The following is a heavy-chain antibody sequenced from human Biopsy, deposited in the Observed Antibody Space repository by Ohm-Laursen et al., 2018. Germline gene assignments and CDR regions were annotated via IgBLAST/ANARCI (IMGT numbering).Heavy chain of an antibody. D-gene: IGHD3-16*01. J-gene: IGHJ4*02. V-gene: IGHV4-59*01. Sequence: TLSLTCAVSRDSISNYYWTWIRQSPGKGLEWIGYIYYIGSTNYSPSVKSRVTISVDTSKNQFSLKLNSVTAADTAVYFCARDSRGGHVSTTLITGKNLDSWGQGILVTVSS. CDR1: RDSISNYY. CDR2: IYYIGST. CDR3: ARDSRGGHVSTTLITGKNLDS.